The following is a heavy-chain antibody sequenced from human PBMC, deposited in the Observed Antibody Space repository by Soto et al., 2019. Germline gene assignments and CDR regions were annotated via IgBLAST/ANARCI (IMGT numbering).Heavy chain of an antibody. Sequence: GGSLRLSCAASGFTFSSYAMSWVRQAPGKGLEWVSAISGSGGSTYYADSVKGRFTISRDNSKNTLYLQMNSLRAEDTAVYYCAKESPYDSSGYYYVPVGYNWFAPWGQGTLVTVSS. CDR2: ISGSGGST. J-gene: IGHJ5*02. D-gene: IGHD3-22*01. V-gene: IGHV3-23*01. CDR1: GFTFSSYA. CDR3: AKESPYDSSGYYYVPVGYNWFAP.